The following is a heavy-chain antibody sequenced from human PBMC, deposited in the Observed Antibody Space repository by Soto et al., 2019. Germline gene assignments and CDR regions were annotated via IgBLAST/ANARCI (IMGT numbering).Heavy chain of an antibody. J-gene: IGHJ6*02. D-gene: IGHD6-19*01. Sequence: GESLKISCKGSGYSFAGYWITWVRQKPGKGLEWMGRIDPSDSQTYYSPSFRGHVTISVTKSITTVFLKWSSLRASDTAMYYCERINLGIVVASIYCGMDVWCQGITVT. CDR1: GYSFAGYW. CDR2: IDPSDSQT. CDR3: ERINLGIVVASIYCGMDV. V-gene: IGHV5-10-1*01.